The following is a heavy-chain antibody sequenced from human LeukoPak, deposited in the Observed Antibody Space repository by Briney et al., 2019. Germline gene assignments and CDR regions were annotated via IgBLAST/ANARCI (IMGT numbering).Heavy chain of an antibody. J-gene: IGHJ6*03. V-gene: IGHV4-39*01. CDR1: GGSISSSSYY. CDR2: IYYSGST. D-gene: IGHD3-10*01. Sequence: SETLSLTCTVSGGSISSSSYYWGWIRQPPGKGLEWIGSIYYSGSTYYNPSLKSRVTISVDTSKSQFSLKLSSVTAADTAVYYCGSHLWFGSRYYYYYYMDVWRKGTTVTVSS. CDR3: GSHLWFGSRYYYYYYMDV.